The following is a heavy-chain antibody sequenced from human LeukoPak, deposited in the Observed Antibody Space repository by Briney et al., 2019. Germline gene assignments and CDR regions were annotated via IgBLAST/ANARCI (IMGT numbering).Heavy chain of an antibody. Sequence: SETLSLTCTVSGYSISSGYYWGWIRQPPGKGLEWIGSIYHSGSTYYNPSLKSRVTISVDTSKNQFSLKLSSMTAADTAVYYCARSPQYSSSSVLDPWGQGTLVTVSS. D-gene: IGHD6-6*01. CDR3: ARSPQYSSSSVLDP. CDR1: GYSISSGYY. CDR2: IYHSGST. V-gene: IGHV4-38-2*02. J-gene: IGHJ5*02.